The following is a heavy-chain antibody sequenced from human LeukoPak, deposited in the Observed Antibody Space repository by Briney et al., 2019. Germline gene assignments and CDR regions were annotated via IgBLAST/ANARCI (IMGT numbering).Heavy chain of an antibody. CDR1: GFTFRSYA. Sequence: GGSLRLSCAASGFTFRSYAMSWVRQAPGKGLEWVSVIGGSGRTTYYADSVKGRFTISRDDSKNTLYLQMNSLRAEDTAIYYCAKGYSTSCYNPFHYWGLGTLVTVSS. CDR3: AKGYSTSCYNPFHY. J-gene: IGHJ4*02. D-gene: IGHD2-2*02. V-gene: IGHV3-23*01. CDR2: IGGSGRTT.